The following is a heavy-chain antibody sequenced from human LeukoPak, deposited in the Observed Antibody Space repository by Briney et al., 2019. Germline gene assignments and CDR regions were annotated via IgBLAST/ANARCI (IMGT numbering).Heavy chain of an antibody. CDR2: ISSSSSYI. CDR1: GFMFSSYS. V-gene: IGHV3-21*01. D-gene: IGHD6-13*01. J-gene: IGHJ4*02. CDR3: ARLGSGSAAGTDY. Sequence: PGGSLRLSCAASGFMFSSYSMNWVRQAPGKGLEWVSSISSSSSYIYYADSVKGRFTISRDNAKNSLYLQMNSLRAEDTAVYYCARLGSGSAAGTDYWGQGTLVTVSS.